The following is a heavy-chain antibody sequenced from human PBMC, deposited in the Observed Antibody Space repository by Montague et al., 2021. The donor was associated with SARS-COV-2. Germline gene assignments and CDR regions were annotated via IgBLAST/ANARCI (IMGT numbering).Heavy chain of an antibody. CDR2: IYHSGST. Sequence: SETLSLTCAVSGVSIGSNNWWSWVRQPPGKGLEWIGEIYHSGSTNYNPSLKSRVTISVDKSKNQFSLKMSSVTAADTAVFYCARSLGCSGGRCYGDWLDPWGQGTLVTVSS. V-gene: IGHV4-4*02. J-gene: IGHJ5*02. CDR3: ARSLGCSGGRCYGDWLDP. CDR1: GVSIGSNNW. D-gene: IGHD2-15*01.